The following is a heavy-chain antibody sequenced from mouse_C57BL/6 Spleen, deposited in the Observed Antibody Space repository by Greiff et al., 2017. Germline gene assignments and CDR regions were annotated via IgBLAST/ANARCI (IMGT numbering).Heavy chain of an antibody. Sequence: QVQLQQSGAELVRPGASVTLSCKASGYIFTDYEMHWVKQTPVHGLEWIGAIDPETGGTAYNQKFKGKAILTADKSSSTAYMELRSLTSEDSAVYYCTRSKGYWYFDVWGTGTTVTVSS. J-gene: IGHJ1*03. CDR2: IDPETGGT. V-gene: IGHV1-15*01. CDR1: GYIFTDYE. CDR3: TRSKGYWYFDV.